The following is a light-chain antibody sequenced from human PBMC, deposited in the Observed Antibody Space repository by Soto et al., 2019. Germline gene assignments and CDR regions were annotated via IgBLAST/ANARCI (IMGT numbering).Light chain of an antibody. CDR2: GAS. CDR1: QSVSSSY. J-gene: IGKJ1*01. Sequence: EIVMTQSPATLSVSPGERATLSCRASQSVSSSYLAWYQQKPGQPPRLLIYGASSRATGIPDRFSGSGSGTDFTLTISRLEPEDFAVYYCQQYGSSGTFGQGTKVDIK. V-gene: IGKV3-20*01. CDR3: QQYGSSGT.